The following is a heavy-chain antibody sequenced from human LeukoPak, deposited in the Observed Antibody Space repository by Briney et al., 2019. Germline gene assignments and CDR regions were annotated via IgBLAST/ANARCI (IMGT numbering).Heavy chain of an antibody. D-gene: IGHD5-12*01. CDR3: ARVRMVATYAFDI. CDR2: IYHSGST. CDR1: GYSISSGYY. V-gene: IGHV4-38-2*02. J-gene: IGHJ3*02. Sequence: SETLSLTCTVSGYSISSGYYWGWIRQPPGKGLEWIGSIYHSGSTYYNPSLKSRVTISVDTSKNQFSLKLSSVTAADTAVYYCARVRMVATYAFDIWGQGTMVTVSS.